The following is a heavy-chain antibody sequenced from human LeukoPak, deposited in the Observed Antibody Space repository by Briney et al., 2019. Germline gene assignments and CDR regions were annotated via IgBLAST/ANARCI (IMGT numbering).Heavy chain of an antibody. Sequence: GASVKVSCKASGYTFTGYYIHWVRQAPGQGLEWMGWINPNSGDTNYAQKFQGRVTMTRDTSISTANMELSSLTSEDTAVYYCARLYYYASSGYDALDIWGQGTMVTVSS. D-gene: IGHD3-22*01. CDR3: ARLYYYASSGYDALDI. V-gene: IGHV1-2*02. CDR2: INPNSGDT. J-gene: IGHJ3*02. CDR1: GYTFTGYY.